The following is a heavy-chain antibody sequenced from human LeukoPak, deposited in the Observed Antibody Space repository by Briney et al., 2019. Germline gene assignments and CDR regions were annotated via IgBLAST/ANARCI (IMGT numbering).Heavy chain of an antibody. D-gene: IGHD2-2*01. Sequence: GASVKVSCKVSGYTLTELSMHWVRQAPGKGLEWMGGFDPEDGETIYAQKFQGRVTMTEDTSTDTAYMELSSLRSEDTAVYYCATTTDIVVVPAAIEYGHPYYYYYYMDVWGKGTTVTVSS. CDR2: FDPEDGET. J-gene: IGHJ6*03. V-gene: IGHV1-24*01. CDR1: GYTLTELS. CDR3: ATTTDIVVVPAAIEYGHPYYYYYYMDV.